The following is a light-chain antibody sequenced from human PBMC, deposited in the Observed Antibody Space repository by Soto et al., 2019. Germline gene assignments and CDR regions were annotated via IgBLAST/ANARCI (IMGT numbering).Light chain of an antibody. V-gene: IGKV3-20*01. CDR1: QSLTTNF. Sequence: EIVLTQSPGFLSLSPGERATLSCRASQSLTTNFLAWYQQKPGQSPRLLIYGPSTRAPGTPDRFSGGGAGTDFTLTIDRLEPEDSAVYVCQQYSTSQYSFGGGTKVEI. J-gene: IGKJ4*01. CDR2: GPS. CDR3: QQYSTSQYS.